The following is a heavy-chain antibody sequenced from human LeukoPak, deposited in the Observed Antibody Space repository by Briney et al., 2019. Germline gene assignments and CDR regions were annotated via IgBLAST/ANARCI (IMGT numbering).Heavy chain of an antibody. Sequence: NPSETLSLTCTVSGGSISSSSYYWGWIRQPPGKGLEWTGSIYYSGSTYYNPSLKSRVTISVDTSKNQFSLKLSSVTAADTAVYYCARVRVNYFDYWGQGSLVTVSS. CDR2: IYYSGST. CDR1: GGSISSSSYY. V-gene: IGHV4-39*07. J-gene: IGHJ4*02. CDR3: ARVRVNYFDY.